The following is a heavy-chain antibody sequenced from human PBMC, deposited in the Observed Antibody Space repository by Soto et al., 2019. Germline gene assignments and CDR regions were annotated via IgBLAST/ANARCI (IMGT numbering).Heavy chain of an antibody. J-gene: IGHJ4*02. CDR2: IYYDGST. V-gene: IGHV4-39*07. CDR1: GASISSSSFY. CDR3: ARDSPPVDY. Sequence: SETLSLTCTVSGASISSSSFYWGWIRQPPGKGLESIANIYYDGSTYYNPSLKSRVTISVDTSKNQFSLKLSSVTAADTAVYYCARDSPPVDYWGQGTLVTVSS.